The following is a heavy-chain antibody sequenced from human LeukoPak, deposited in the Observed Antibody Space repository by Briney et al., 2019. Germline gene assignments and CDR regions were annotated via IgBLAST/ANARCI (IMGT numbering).Heavy chain of an antibody. D-gene: IGHD2-2*01. V-gene: IGHV1-2*02. Sequence: GASVKVSCKASGYTFTGYNMHWVPQAPGQGLEWVGWINPNRGGTNYTQKFQGRVTMTRDTSISTAYMELSRLRSDDRAGYYCARSYCSSTSCSVNNWFDPWGQGTLVTVSS. CDR3: ARSYCSSTSCSVNNWFDP. J-gene: IGHJ5*02. CDR1: GYTFTGYN. CDR2: INPNRGGT.